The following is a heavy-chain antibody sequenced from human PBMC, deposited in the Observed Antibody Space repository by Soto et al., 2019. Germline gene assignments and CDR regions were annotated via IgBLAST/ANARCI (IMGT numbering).Heavy chain of an antibody. D-gene: IGHD5-12*01. CDR2: ISTYNGNT. J-gene: IGHJ4*02. CDR3: ARGRWGIVATNFDY. Sequence: ASVKVSCKASGYTFSSYGISWVRQAPGQGLEWMGWISTYNGNTNYAQKFQDRVTMTTDPSTGTAYMDLRSLRSDDTAVYYCARGRWGIVATNFDYWGQGTLLTVSS. V-gene: IGHV1-18*01. CDR1: GYTFSSYG.